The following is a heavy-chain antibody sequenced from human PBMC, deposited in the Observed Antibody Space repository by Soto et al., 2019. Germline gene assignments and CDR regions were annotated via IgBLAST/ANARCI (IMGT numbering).Heavy chain of an antibody. V-gene: IGHV3-30*18. CDR3: AKAGYCISTSCNVSPFDY. D-gene: IGHD2-2*03. J-gene: IGHJ4*02. CDR2: ISYDGSNK. CDR1: GFTFSSYG. Sequence: PGGSLRLSCAASGFTFSSYGMHWVRQAPGKGLEWVAVISYDGSNKYYADSVKGRFTISRDNSKNTLYLQMNSLRAEDTAVYYCAKAGYCISTSCNVSPFDYWGQGTLVTVSS.